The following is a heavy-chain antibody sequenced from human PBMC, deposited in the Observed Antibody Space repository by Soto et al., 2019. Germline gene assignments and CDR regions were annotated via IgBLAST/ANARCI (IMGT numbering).Heavy chain of an antibody. CDR2: ISSRSDI. V-gene: IGHV3-21*01. CDR1: GFTFSTYS. Sequence: GGSLRLSCVGPGFTFSTYSINWVRQAPGKGLEWVSSISSRSDIYYADSVKGRFTISRDNAKNSVSLQMNSLRAEDTAVYYCAREYTAWPLAYGLDVWGQGTTVTVSS. CDR3: AREYTAWPLAYGLDV. D-gene: IGHD2-2*02. J-gene: IGHJ6*02.